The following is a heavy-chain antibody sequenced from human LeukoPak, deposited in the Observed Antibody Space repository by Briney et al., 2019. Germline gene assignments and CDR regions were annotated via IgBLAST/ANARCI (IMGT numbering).Heavy chain of an antibody. CDR3: ARAGAAAAGIIYYYYYMDV. J-gene: IGHJ6*03. CDR1: GFTFSSYS. Sequence: PGGSLRLSCAASGFTFSSYSMNWVRQAPGKGLEWVSYISSSSSTIYYADSVKGRFTISRDNAKNSLYLQMNSLRAEDTAVYYCARAGAAAAGIIYYYYYMDVWGKGTTVTVSS. D-gene: IGHD6-13*01. V-gene: IGHV3-48*01. CDR2: ISSSSSTI.